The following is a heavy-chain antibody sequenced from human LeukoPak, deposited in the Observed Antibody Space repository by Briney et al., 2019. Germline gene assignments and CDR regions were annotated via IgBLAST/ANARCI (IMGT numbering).Heavy chain of an antibody. CDR1: GGSFSGYY. V-gene: IGHV4-34*01. D-gene: IGHD4-17*01. CDR2: INHSGST. CDR3: ARGVITVTTFYYYYYMDV. J-gene: IGHJ6*03. Sequence: PSETLSLTCAVYGGSFSGYYWSWIRQPPGKGLEWIGEINHSGSTNYNPSLKSRVTISVDTSKNQFSLKLSSVTAADTAVYYCARGVITVTTFYYYYYMDVWGKGTTVTVSS.